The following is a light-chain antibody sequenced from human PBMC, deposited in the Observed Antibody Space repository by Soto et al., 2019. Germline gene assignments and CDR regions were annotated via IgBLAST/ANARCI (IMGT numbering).Light chain of an antibody. Sequence: EIMMTQSAAILSVSPGERATLSCRASQSVSSNLAWYQQKPGQTPRLLIYGASTRATGIPARFSGSGSGTEFTLTISSLQSEDFAVYYCQQYNSWPPITFGQGTRLEI. CDR2: GAS. V-gene: IGKV3-15*01. J-gene: IGKJ5*01. CDR3: QQYNSWPPIT. CDR1: QSVSSN.